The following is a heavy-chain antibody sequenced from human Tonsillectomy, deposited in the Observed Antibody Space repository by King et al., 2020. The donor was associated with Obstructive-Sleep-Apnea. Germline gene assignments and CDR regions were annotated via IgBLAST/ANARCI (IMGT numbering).Heavy chain of an antibody. J-gene: IGHJ5*02. CDR1: GGSISSGGYY. Sequence: VQLQESGPGLVKPSQTLSLTCTVSGGSISSGGYYWSWIRQHPGKGLEWIGYIYYSGSTYYNPSLKSRVTISVDTSKNQFSLKLSSVTAADTAVYYCGRGHHGEMTMVRGVIRGNWFDPWGQGTLVTVSS. CDR2: IYYSGST. V-gene: IGHV4-31*03. D-gene: IGHD3-10*01. CDR3: GRGHHGEMTMVRGVIRGNWFDP.